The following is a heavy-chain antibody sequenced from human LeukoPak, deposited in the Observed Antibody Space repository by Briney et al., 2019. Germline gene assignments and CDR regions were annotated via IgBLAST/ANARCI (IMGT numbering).Heavy chain of an antibody. J-gene: IGHJ4*02. V-gene: IGHV2-70*04. CDR3: ARAYYYDSSGYRGFDY. Sequence: ESGPTLVNPTQTLTLTCTSSGFSLTTSGMRVSWIRQPPGKALEWLARIDWDDDKFYSTSLKTRLTISKDTSKNQVVLTMTNMDPVDTATYYCARAYYYDSSGYRGFDYWGQGTLVTVSS. CDR2: IDWDDDK. CDR1: GFSLTTSGMR. D-gene: IGHD3-22*01.